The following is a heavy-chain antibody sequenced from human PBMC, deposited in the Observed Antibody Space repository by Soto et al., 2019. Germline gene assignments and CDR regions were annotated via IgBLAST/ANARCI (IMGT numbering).Heavy chain of an antibody. D-gene: IGHD1-26*01. CDR2: INSVGSST. V-gene: IGHV3-74*01. CDR3: ARAGHSGSADLGY. Sequence: VQMVESGGGLVQPGGSLRLSCAASGFTLSTYWMHWVRQAPGKGLVWVSRINSVGSSTNYADSVKGRFTISRDNAKNTLYLQMNSLRAEDTAVYYCARAGHSGSADLGYWGQGTLVIVSS. CDR1: GFTLSTYW. J-gene: IGHJ4*02.